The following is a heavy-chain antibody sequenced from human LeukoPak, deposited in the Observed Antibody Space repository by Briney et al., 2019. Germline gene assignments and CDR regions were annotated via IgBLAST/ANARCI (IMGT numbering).Heavy chain of an antibody. CDR1: GFTFSSYS. J-gene: IGHJ4*02. D-gene: IGHD2-15*01. Sequence: GGSLRLSCAASGFTFSSYSMNWVRQAPGKGLEWVSSISSSSSYMYYADSVKGRFTISRDNAKNSLYLQMNSLRAEDTAVYYCARGYCSGGSCYPYYFDYWGQGTLVTVSS. CDR2: ISSSSSYM. V-gene: IGHV3-21*01. CDR3: ARGYCSGGSCYPYYFDY.